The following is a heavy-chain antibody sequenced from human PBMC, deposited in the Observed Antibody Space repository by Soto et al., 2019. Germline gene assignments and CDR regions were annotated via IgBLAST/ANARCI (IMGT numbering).Heavy chain of an antibody. D-gene: IGHD2-2*01. J-gene: IGHJ4*02. CDR2: ISAYNGNT. V-gene: IGHV1-18*01. Sequence: ASVKVSCKASGYTFTSYGISWVRQAPGQGLEWMGWISAYNGNTNYAQKLQGRVTMTTDTSASTAYMELSGLRSEDTAVYYCARGAVVVPAAIHDYWGQGTLVTVSS. CDR3: ARGAVVVPAAIHDY. CDR1: GYTFTSYG.